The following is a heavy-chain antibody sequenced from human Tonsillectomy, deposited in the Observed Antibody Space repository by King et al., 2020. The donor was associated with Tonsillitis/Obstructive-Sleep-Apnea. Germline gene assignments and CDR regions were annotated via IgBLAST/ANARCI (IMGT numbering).Heavy chain of an antibody. CDR3: ARGRVFGMVIRGARDYYYMDV. D-gene: IGHD3-3*01. Sequence: VQLQQWGAGLLKPSETLSLTCAVYGGSFSGYYWTWIRQPPGKGLEWIGEINHSGSTNYNPSLKCRVTISVDTSKNHFSLKLSSVTAAVTAVYYCARGRVFGMVIRGARDYYYMDVWGKGTTVTVSS. CDR1: GGSFSGYY. J-gene: IGHJ6*03. V-gene: IGHV4-34*01. CDR2: INHSGST.